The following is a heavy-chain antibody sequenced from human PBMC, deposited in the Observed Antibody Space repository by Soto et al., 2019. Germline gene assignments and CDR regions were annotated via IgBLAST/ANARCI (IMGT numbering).Heavy chain of an antibody. CDR1: GGTFSSYT. Sequence: ASVKVSCKASGGTFSSYTISWVRQAPGRGLEWMGRIIPILGIANYAQKFQGRVTITADKSTSTAYMELSSLRSEDTAVYYCARDLRSRGGSIDYWGQGTLVTVSS. CDR3: ARDLRSRGGSIDY. CDR2: IIPILGIA. V-gene: IGHV1-69*04. D-gene: IGHD2-15*01. J-gene: IGHJ4*02.